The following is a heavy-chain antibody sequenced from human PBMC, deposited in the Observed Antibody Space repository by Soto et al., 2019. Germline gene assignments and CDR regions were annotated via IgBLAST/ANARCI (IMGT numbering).Heavy chain of an antibody. CDR2: IIPIFGTA. V-gene: IGHV1-69*01. D-gene: IGHD1-26*01. J-gene: IGHJ6*02. Sequence: QVQLVQSGAEVKKPGSSVKVSCKASGGTFSSYAISWVRQAPGQGLEWIGGIIPIFGTANYAQKFQGRVTITADESTSTAYMELSSLRSEDTAVYYCARDEGSYYSGVDYGMDVWGQGTTVTVSS. CDR1: GGTFSSYA. CDR3: ARDEGSYYSGVDYGMDV.